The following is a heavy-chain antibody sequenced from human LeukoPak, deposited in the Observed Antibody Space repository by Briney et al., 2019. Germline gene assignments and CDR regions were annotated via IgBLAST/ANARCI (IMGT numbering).Heavy chain of an antibody. V-gene: IGHV1-24*01. CDR3: ATALLIFGVVHDAFDI. Sequence: ASAKVSCKVSGYTLTELSMHWVRQAPGKGLEWMGGFDPEDGETIYAQKFQGRVTMTEDTSTDTAYMELSSLRSEDTAVYYCATALLIFGVVHDAFDIWGQGTMVTVSS. D-gene: IGHD3-3*01. J-gene: IGHJ3*02. CDR2: FDPEDGET. CDR1: GYTLTELS.